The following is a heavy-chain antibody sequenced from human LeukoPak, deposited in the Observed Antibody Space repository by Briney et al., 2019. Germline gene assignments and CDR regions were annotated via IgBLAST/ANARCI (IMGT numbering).Heavy chain of an antibody. V-gene: IGHV4-59*01. CDR1: GGSISSYY. Sequence: SETLSLTCTVSGGSISSYYWSWIRQPPGKGLEWIGYIYYSGSTNYNPSLKSRVTISVDTSKNQFSLKLSSVTAADTAVYYCARVVEDLLWFGELLGAFDIWGQGTMVTVSS. D-gene: IGHD3-10*01. CDR3: ARVVEDLLWFGELLGAFDI. CDR2: IYYSGST. J-gene: IGHJ3*02.